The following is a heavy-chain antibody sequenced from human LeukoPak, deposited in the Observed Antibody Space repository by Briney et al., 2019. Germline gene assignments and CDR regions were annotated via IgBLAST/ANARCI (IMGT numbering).Heavy chain of an antibody. J-gene: IGHJ4*02. CDR3: AREWDSGSYYLGYFDY. Sequence: PGGSLRLSCEASGFTFSDHYMDWVRQAPGKGLEWVGRIRNKANSYTTEYAASVKGRFTISRDDSKNSLYLQMNSLKCEDTAVYYCAREWDSGSYYLGYFDYWGQGTLVTVSS. D-gene: IGHD1-26*01. V-gene: IGHV3-72*01. CDR2: IRNKANSYTT. CDR1: GFTFSDHY.